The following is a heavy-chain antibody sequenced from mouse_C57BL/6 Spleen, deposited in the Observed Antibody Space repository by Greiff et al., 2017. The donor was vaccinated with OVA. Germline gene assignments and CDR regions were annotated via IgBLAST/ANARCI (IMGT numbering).Heavy chain of an antibody. J-gene: IGHJ2*01. D-gene: IGHD1-1*01. Sequence: QVQLKESGPELVKPGASVKISCKASGYAFSSSWMNWVKQRPGKCLEWIGRIYPGDGDTNYNGKFKGKATLTADKSSSTAYMQLSSLTSEDSAVYFCARTTTVVLDYWGQGTTLTVSS. CDR1: GYAFSSSW. V-gene: IGHV1-82*01. CDR3: ARTTTVVLDY. CDR2: IYPGDGDT.